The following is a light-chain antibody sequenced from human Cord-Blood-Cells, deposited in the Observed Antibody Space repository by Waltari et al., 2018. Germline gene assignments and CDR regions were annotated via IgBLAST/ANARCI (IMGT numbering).Light chain of an antibody. CDR3: QQRSNWPS. V-gene: IGKV3-11*01. CDR1: QSVSSY. Sequence: EILLTQSPATLSLPPGEIATLSCRASQSVSSYLACYQQKPGQAPRLLIYDASNRATGIPARFSGSGSGTDFTLTISSLEPEDFAVYYCQQRSNWPSFGGGTKVEIK. CDR2: DAS. J-gene: IGKJ4*01.